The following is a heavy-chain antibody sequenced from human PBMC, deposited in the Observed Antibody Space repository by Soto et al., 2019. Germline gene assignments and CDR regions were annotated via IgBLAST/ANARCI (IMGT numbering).Heavy chain of an antibody. D-gene: IGHD5-12*01. J-gene: IGHJ6*02. CDR1: GFTFNTFY. Sequence: QVQLVQSGAELKKPGASVSLSCKASGFTFNTFYIHWVRQSPGEGLQWMGVINPSNGFTSYPQNFQGRVTMTADTSTTTVYLDLSSLKSEDTAVYFCAREIPRDGYNFGSGAMDVWGQGTTVTVSS. V-gene: IGHV1-46*02. CDR3: AREIPRDGYNFGSGAMDV. CDR2: INPSNGFT.